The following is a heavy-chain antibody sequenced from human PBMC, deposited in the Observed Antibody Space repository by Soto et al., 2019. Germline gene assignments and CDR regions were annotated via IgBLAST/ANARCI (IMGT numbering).Heavy chain of an antibody. V-gene: IGHV3-33*01. CDR3: VRDLDGDYPGRGFDY. Sequence: QVQLVESGGGVVQPGRSLRLSCAASGFTFSSYGMHWVRQAPGKGLEWVAVIWYDGSNKYYADSVKGRFTISRDNSKNTLYLQMNSLRAEDTAVYYCVRDLDGDYPGRGFDYWGQGTLVTVSS. D-gene: IGHD4-17*01. CDR1: GFTFSSYG. CDR2: IWYDGSNK. J-gene: IGHJ4*02.